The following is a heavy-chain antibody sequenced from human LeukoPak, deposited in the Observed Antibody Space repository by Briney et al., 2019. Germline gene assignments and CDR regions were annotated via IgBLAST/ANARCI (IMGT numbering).Heavy chain of an antibody. V-gene: IGHV4-59*01. Sequence: SETLSLTRTVSGGSISSYYWSWIRQPPGKGLEWIVYIYYSGTTNYSPSLKSRVTISVDTSKNQFSLKLTSVTAADTAVYYCARAGVNAFDIWGQGTMVTVSS. CDR1: GGSISSYY. CDR3: ARAGVNAFDI. J-gene: IGHJ3*02. CDR2: IYYSGTT.